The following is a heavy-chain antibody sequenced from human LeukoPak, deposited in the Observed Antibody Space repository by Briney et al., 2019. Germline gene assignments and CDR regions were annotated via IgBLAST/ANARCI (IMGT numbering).Heavy chain of an antibody. CDR1: GFTFDDFA. D-gene: IGHD6-19*01. V-gene: IGHV3-9*01. CDR3: AREGGVAGKAFDI. CDR2: ISWNSGSI. Sequence: GGSLRLSCAASGFTFDDFAMDWVRQAPGQGREWVSGISWNSGSIAYAGPVKGRLTISRDNAKNSLYLQMNSLRAEDTAVYYCAREGGVAGKAFDIWGQGTMVTVSS. J-gene: IGHJ3*02.